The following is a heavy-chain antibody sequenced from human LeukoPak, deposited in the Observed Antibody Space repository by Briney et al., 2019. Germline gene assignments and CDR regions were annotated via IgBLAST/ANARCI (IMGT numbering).Heavy chain of an antibody. D-gene: IGHD2-15*01. Sequence: SETLSLTCAVYGGSFSGYYWSWIRQPPGKGLEWIGEINHSGSTNYNPSLKSRVTISVDTSKNQFSLQMISVTAADTAVYYCARKVQSYCSGGSCYENWFDPWGQGTLVTVSS. CDR2: INHSGST. CDR1: GGSFSGYY. CDR3: ARKVQSYCSGGSCYENWFDP. V-gene: IGHV4-34*01. J-gene: IGHJ5*02.